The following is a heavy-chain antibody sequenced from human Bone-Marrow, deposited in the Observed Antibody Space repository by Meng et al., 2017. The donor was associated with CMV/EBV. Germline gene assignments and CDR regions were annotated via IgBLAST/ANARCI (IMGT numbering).Heavy chain of an antibody. CDR3: ASFAYDSENDYYYGMDV. CDR1: GFTFSNYY. CDR2: ISYDGSNT. D-gene: IGHD3-22*01. J-gene: IGHJ6*01. V-gene: IGHV3-30*03. Sequence: GESLKISCVASGFTFSNYYMSWVRQAPGKGLEWVAVISYDGSNTYYADSVKGRFTISRDNSKNTLYPQVNSLRAEDTAVYFCASFAYDSENDYYYGMDVWGRGPAVTVYS.